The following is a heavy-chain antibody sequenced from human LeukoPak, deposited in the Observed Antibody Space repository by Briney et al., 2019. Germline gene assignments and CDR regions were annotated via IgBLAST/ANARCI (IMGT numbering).Heavy chain of an antibody. D-gene: IGHD2-15*01. J-gene: IGHJ4*02. CDR2: IYSGGST. V-gene: IGHV3-66*01. CDR1: GFTFTTYS. CDR3: ARDHSL. Sequence: PGGSLRLSCEASGFTFTTYSMTWVRQAPGKGLEWVSVIYSGGSTYYADSVKGRFTISRDNSKNTLYLQMNSLRAEDTAVYYCARDHSLWGQGTLVTVSS.